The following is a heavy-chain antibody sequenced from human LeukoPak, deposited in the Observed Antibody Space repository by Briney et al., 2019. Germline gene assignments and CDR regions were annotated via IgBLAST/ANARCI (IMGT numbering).Heavy chain of an antibody. CDR3: AKSVGSWDYGYFDY. D-gene: IGHD4/OR15-4a*01. Sequence: SGGSLRLSCAASGFTFSSYAMSWVCQAPGKGLEWVSAISGSGGSTYYADSVKGRFTISRDNSKNTLYLQMNSLRAEDTAVYYCAKSVGSWDYGYFDYWGQGTLVTVSS. CDR1: GFTFSSYA. J-gene: IGHJ4*02. V-gene: IGHV3-23*01. CDR2: ISGSGGST.